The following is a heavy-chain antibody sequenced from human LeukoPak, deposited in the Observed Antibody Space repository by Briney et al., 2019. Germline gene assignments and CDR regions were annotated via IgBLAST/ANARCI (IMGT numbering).Heavy chain of an antibody. D-gene: IGHD4-23*01. CDR2: VFYSGST. J-gene: IGHJ4*02. V-gene: IGHV4-59*08. Sequence: PSETLSLTCTVSGVSISSYYWSWIRQPPGKGLEWIGYVFYSGSTDYNPSLKSRVTMPLGTSKNQISLKLSSVTAADTAMYYCARHTTVVPPHYFDYWGQGTLVTVSS. CDR3: ARHTTVVPPHYFDY. CDR1: GVSISSYY.